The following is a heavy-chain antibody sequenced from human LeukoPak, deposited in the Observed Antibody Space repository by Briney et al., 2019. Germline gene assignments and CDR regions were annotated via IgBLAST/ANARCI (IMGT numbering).Heavy chain of an antibody. CDR1: GGSFSGYY. D-gene: IGHD6-13*01. Sequence: PSETLSLTCAVYGGSFSGYYWSWIRQPPGKGLEWIGEINNSGSTNYNPSLKSRVTISVDTSKNQFSLKLSSVTAADTAVYYCARNGVAAADAENYYYFDMDVWGKGTTVTVSS. CDR3: ARNGVAAADAENYYYFDMDV. V-gene: IGHV4-34*01. J-gene: IGHJ6*03. CDR2: INNSGST.